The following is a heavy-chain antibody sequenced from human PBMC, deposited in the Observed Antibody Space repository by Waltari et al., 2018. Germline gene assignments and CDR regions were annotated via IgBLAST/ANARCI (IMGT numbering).Heavy chain of an antibody. CDR1: GGSISSSSYY. J-gene: IGHJ5*02. CDR3: ARLVREDSRWFDP. Sequence: QLQLQESGPGLVKPSETLSLTCTVSGGSISSSSYYWGWIRQPPGKGLEWIGMFYYSGSTFYNPSLKSRVTISVDTSKNQFSLKLSSVTATDTAVYYCARLVREDSRWFDPWGQGTLVTVSS. D-gene: IGHD1-26*01. V-gene: IGHV4-39*01. CDR2: FYYSGST.